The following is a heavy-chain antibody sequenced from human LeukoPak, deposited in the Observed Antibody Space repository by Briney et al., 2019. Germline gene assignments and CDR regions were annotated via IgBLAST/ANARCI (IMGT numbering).Heavy chain of an antibody. CDR2: IYYSGST. J-gene: IGHJ4*02. CDR1: GGSISSYY. V-gene: IGHV4-59*01. Sequence: TSETLSLTCTVSGGSISSYYWSWIRQPPGKGLEWIGYIYYSGSTNYNPSLKSRVTISVDTSKNQFSLKLSSVTAADTAVYYCARGEGRWLQIVNWGQGTLVTVSS. CDR3: ARGEGRWLQIVN. D-gene: IGHD5-24*01.